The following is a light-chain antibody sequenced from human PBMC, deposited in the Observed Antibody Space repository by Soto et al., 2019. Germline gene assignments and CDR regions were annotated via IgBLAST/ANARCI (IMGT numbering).Light chain of an antibody. V-gene: IGLV2-14*01. CDR1: SSDVGGYTY. CDR2: DVS. CDR3: SSDTTSNTRQIV. J-gene: IGLJ1*01. Sequence: QSALTQPASVSGSPGQAITISCTGTSSDVGGYTYVSWYQQHPGKAPKFIIYDVSNRPSGVSNRFSGSKSGNTASLTISGLQAEDEADYYCSSDTTSNTRQIVFATGTK.